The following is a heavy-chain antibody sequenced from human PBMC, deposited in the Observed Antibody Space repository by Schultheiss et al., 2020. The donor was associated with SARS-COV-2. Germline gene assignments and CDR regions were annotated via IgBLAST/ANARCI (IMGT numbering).Heavy chain of an antibody. CDR1: GFTFSSYA. D-gene: IGHD4-23*01. Sequence: GESLKISCAASGFTFSSYAMSWVRQAPGKGLEWVSVIYSGGSTYYADSVKGRFTISRDNSKNTLYLQMSDLRAEDTAVYYCARDLAGGHDSWGQGTLVTVSS. J-gene: IGHJ5*01. V-gene: IGHV3-23*03. CDR3: ARDLAGGHDS. CDR2: IYSGGST.